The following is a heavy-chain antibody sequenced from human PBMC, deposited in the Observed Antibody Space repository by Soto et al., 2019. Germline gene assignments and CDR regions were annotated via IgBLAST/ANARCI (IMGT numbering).Heavy chain of an antibody. CDR1: GYTFTSYG. Sequence: GASVKVSCKASGYTFTSYGISWVRQAPGQGLEWMGWISAYNGNTNYAQKLQGRVTMTTDTSTSTAYMELSSLRSEDTAVYYCARDRPAGDSRDGYNCRAFDIWGQGTMVTVS. D-gene: IGHD5-12*01. J-gene: IGHJ3*02. V-gene: IGHV1-18*01. CDR2: ISAYNGNT. CDR3: ARDRPAGDSRDGYNCRAFDI.